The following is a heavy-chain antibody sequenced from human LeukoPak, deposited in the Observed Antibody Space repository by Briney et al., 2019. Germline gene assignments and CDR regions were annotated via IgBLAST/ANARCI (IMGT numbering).Heavy chain of an antibody. CDR1: GYTFTSYY. V-gene: IGHV1-46*03. Sequence: ASVKVSCKASGYTFTSYYMHWVRQAPGQGLEWMGIINPSGGSTSYAQKFQGRVTMTRDTSTSTVYMELSSLRSEDTAVYYCARDGTEDFRGVIIHYFDYWGQGTPVTVSS. CDR2: INPSGGST. D-gene: IGHD3-10*01. J-gene: IGHJ4*02. CDR3: ARDGTEDFRGVIIHYFDY.